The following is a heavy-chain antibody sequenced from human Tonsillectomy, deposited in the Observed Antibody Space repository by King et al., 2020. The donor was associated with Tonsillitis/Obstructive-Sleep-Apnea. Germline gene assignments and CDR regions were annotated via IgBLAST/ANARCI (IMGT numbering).Heavy chain of an antibody. CDR2: INTDGDRT. Sequence: VQLVESGGGLVQPGGSLRLSCAASGFTFSSYWMHWVRQVPGKGLVWVSRINTDGDRTTYADSVKGRFTISRDNAKNTLYLQMNSLRAEETAVYYCARDLGYCITTSCYGPGYWGQGTLVTVSS. D-gene: IGHD2-2*01. V-gene: IGHV3-74*03. CDR3: ARDLGYCITTSCYGPGY. CDR1: GFTFSSYW. J-gene: IGHJ4*02.